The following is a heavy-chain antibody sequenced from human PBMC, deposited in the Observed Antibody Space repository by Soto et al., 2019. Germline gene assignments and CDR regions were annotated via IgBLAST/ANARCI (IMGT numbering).Heavy chain of an antibody. V-gene: IGHV6-1*01. J-gene: IGHJ4*02. CDR1: GDSVSSNNAA. D-gene: IGHD3-16*01. CDR3: ATWRYDY. CDR2: AYYRSQWYI. Sequence: SQTLSLTCAISGDSVSSNNAAWNWIRQSPSRGLEWLGRAYYRSQWYIEYADSVKSRVIIDADTSKNQFSLQVNSVTPEDTAVYFCATWRYDYWGQGTQVTVSS.